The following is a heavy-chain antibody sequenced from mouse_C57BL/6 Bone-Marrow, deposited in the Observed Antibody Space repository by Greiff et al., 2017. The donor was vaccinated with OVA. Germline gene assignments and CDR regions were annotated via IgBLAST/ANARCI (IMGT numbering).Heavy chain of an antibody. CDR1: GFTFSSYT. CDR2: ISGGGGNT. D-gene: IGHD2-14*01. Sequence: EVKLMESGGGLVKPGGSLKLSCAASGFTFSSYTMSWVRQTPEKRLEWVATISGGGGNTYYPDSVKGRFTISRDNAKNTLYLQRSSLRSEDTALYYCARQVRPFADWGQGTLVTVSA. J-gene: IGHJ3*01. V-gene: IGHV5-9*01. CDR3: ARQVRPFAD.